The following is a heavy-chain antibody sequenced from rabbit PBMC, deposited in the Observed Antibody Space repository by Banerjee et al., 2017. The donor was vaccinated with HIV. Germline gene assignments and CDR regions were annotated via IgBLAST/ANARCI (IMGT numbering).Heavy chain of an antibody. J-gene: IGHJ3*01. V-gene: IGHV1S40*01. CDR1: GFSFSSIYY. CDR3: ARRRYGGFGGLDL. D-gene: IGHD4-2*01. CDR2: IYTASGST. Sequence: QSVEESGGGLVQPEGSLTLTCTASGFSFSSIYYMCWVRQAPGKGLEWIGCIYTASGSTYYATWAKGRFTISKTSSTTVTLQMTSLTAADTATYFCARRRYGGFGGLDLWGQGTLVTVS.